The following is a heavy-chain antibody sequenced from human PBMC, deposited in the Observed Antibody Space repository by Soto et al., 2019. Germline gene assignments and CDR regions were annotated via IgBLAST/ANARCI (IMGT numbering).Heavy chain of an antibody. CDR2: IYSGGGT. Sequence: GGSLRLSCAASGFTVSSNYMSWVRQAPGKGLEWVSVIYSGGGTYYADSVKGRFTISRDNSKNTLFLQMNSLGAEDTALYYCARDREPDGIWTFDSWGKGTLVTVPS. D-gene: IGHD3-9*01. V-gene: IGHV3-53*01. CDR1: GFTVSSNY. CDR3: ARDREPDGIWTFDS. J-gene: IGHJ4*02.